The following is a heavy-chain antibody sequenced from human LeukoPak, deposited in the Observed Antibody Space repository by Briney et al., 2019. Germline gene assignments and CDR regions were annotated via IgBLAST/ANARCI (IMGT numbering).Heavy chain of an antibody. Sequence: SETLSLTCTVSGGSISSGGYYWSWIRQHPGKGLEWIGYIYYSGSTYYNPSLKSRVTISVDTSKNQFSLKLTSVTAADTAVYYCARVVVHGHSDYWGQGALVTVSS. J-gene: IGHJ4*02. CDR2: IYYSGST. CDR3: ARVVVHGHSDY. V-gene: IGHV4-31*03. CDR1: GGSISSGGYY. D-gene: IGHD3-16*02.